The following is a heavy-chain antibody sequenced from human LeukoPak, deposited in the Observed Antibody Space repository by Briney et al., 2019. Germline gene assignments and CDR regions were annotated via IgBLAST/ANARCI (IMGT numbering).Heavy chain of an antibody. Sequence: PLETLSLTCAVYGGSFSGYYWSWIRQPPGKGLEWIGEVNHSGSTNYSPSLKSRVTISVDTSKNQFSLKLSSVTAADTAMYYCARQTAIEAAGTGYYFDSWGQGTLVTVSS. CDR2: VNHSGST. CDR1: GGSFSGYY. J-gene: IGHJ4*02. V-gene: IGHV4-34*01. D-gene: IGHD6-13*01. CDR3: ARQTAIEAAGTGYYFDS.